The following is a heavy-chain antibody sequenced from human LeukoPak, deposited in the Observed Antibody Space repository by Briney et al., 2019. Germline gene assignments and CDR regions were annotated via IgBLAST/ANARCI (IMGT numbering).Heavy chain of an antibody. D-gene: IGHD3-22*01. CDR3: ARRKRGGLLLIRVFDY. Sequence: SETLSLTCTVSGGSISSSSYSWGWIRQPPGKGLEWIGSICYSGSTYYNPSLKSRVTISVDTSKNQFSLKLSSVTAADTAVCYCARRKRGGLLLIRVFDYWGQGTLVTVSS. V-gene: IGHV4-39*01. CDR2: ICYSGST. J-gene: IGHJ4*02. CDR1: GGSISSSSYS.